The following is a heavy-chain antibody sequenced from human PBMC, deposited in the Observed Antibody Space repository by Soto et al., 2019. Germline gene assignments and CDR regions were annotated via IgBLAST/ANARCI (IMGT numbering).Heavy chain of an antibody. V-gene: IGHV1-69*02. D-gene: IGHD3-10*01. J-gene: IGHJ4*02. CDR1: GDTFSFYS. Sequence: QVQLVQSGAEVKRPGSSVKVSCKASGDTFSFYSINWVRQAPGLWLEWMGRVNPILSLSNYAQRFQGRVTMTADKSTSTAYMVLSSLTSEDTAIFYCATSYGSGYRAFDYWGQGAQVIVSS. CDR3: ATSYGSGYRAFDY. CDR2: VNPILSLS.